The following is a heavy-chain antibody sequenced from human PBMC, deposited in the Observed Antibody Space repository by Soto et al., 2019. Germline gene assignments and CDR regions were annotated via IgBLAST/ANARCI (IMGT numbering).Heavy chain of an antibody. V-gene: IGHV4-59*01. Sequence: SETLSLTCTVSGGSISSYYWSWIRQPPGKGLEWIGYIYYSGSTNYNPSLKSRVTISVDTSKNQFSLKLSSVTAADTAVYYCARCFTPIVGVPPDAFDIWGQGTMVTVSS. D-gene: IGHD1-26*01. CDR2: IYYSGST. CDR1: GGSISSYY. J-gene: IGHJ3*02. CDR3: ARCFTPIVGVPPDAFDI.